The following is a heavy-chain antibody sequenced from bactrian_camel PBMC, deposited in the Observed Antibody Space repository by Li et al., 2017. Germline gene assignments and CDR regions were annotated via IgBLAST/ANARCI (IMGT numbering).Heavy chain of an antibody. D-gene: IGHD1*01. CDR1: GYRVGTAG. CDR2: VSRTGDI. Sequence: HVQLVESGGGSVQAGGSLKLSCVVSGYRVGTAGMGWFRQAPGKERELVSTVSRTGDIVYSDSVKGRFTISLDTAKSTLYLQMDGLKTEDTAVYYCAARSVGWCPLFEHWLGKRAYTPGGYFANWGQGTQVTVS. V-gene: IGHV3S55*01. CDR3: AARSVGWCPLFEHWLGKRAYTPGGYFAN. J-gene: IGHJ6*01.